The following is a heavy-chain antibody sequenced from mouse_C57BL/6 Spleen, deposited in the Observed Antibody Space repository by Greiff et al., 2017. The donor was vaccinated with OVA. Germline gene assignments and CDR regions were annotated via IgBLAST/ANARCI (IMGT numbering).Heavy chain of an antibody. CDR1: GYTFTGYW. J-gene: IGHJ4*01. V-gene: IGHV1-9*01. CDR3: ARDYSNGSYAMDY. CDR2: ILPGSGST. D-gene: IGHD2-5*01. Sequence: QVPLQQSGAELMKPGASVTLSCQATGYTFTGYWIEWVKQRPGHGLEWIGEILPGSGSTNYNEKFKGKATFTADTSSNTAYMQLSSLTTEDSAIYYCARDYSNGSYAMDYWGQGTSVTVSS.